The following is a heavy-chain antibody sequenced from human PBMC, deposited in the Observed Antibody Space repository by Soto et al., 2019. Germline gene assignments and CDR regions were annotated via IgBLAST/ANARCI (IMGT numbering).Heavy chain of an antibody. CDR2: ISGSGGST. CDR1: YA. Sequence: YARSRISKTKRKGLEWVSAISGSGGSTYYADSVKGRFTISRDNSKNTLYLQMNSLRAEDTAVYYCAKPDSPLRFLEWPSLYYYGMDVWGQGTTVSVSS. D-gene: IGHD3-3*01. J-gene: IGHJ6*02. CDR3: AKPDSPLRFLEWPSLYYYGMDV. V-gene: IGHV3-23*01.